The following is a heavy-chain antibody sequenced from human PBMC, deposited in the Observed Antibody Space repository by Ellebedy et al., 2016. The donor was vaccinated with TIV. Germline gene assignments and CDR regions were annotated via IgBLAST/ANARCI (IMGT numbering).Heavy chain of an antibody. Sequence: GESLKISXKGSGYSFTSYWIGWVRQMPGKGLEWMGIIYPGDSDTRYSPSFQGQVTISADKSISTAYLQWSSLKASDTAMYYCARLYSDSSGYYTGWFDPWGQGTLVTVSS. CDR2: IYPGDSDT. V-gene: IGHV5-51*01. CDR3: ARLYSDSSGYYTGWFDP. CDR1: GYSFTSYW. D-gene: IGHD3-22*01. J-gene: IGHJ5*02.